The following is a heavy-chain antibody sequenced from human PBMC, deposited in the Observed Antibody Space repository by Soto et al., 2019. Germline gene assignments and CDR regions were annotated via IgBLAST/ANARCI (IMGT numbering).Heavy chain of an antibody. J-gene: IGHJ6*02. CDR3: ARGGGMDV. CDR1: GGSCSGSY. V-gene: IGHV4-34*01. Sequence: PPATLSLACAFYGGSCSGSYWSWIRQPPGKGLEWIGEINHSGSTNYNPSLKSRVTLSVDTPKNQFSLKLSSVTAADTAVYDCARGGGMDVWRQGTTVTISS. CDR2: INHSGST.